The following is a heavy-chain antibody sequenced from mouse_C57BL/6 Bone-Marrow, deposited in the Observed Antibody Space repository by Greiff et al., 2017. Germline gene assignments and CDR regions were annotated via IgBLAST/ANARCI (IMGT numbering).Heavy chain of an antibody. CDR3: ARVKRITVVEGDD. D-gene: IGHD1-1*01. Sequence: EVQLQQSGPVLVKPGASVKMSCKASGYTFTDYYMNWVKQSHGKSLEWIGVINPYNGGTSYNQKFKGKATLTVDKSSSTAYMELNSLTSEDSAVYYCARVKRITVVEGDDWGQGTTLTVSS. CDR2: INPYNGGT. CDR1: GYTFTDYY. J-gene: IGHJ2*01. V-gene: IGHV1-19*01.